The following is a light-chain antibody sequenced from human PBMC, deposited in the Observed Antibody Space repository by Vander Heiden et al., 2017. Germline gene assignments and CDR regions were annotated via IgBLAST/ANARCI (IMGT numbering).Light chain of an antibody. CDR3: QQYYSYPRT. V-gene: IGKV1-8*01. Sequence: AIRITQSPSSLSASTGDRVTITCRASQGISSYLAWYQQKPGKAPELLIYAASTLQSGVPSRFSGSGSGTDFTLTISCLQSEDFATYYCQQYYSYPRTFGQGTKVEIK. CDR2: AAS. CDR1: QGISSY. J-gene: IGKJ1*01.